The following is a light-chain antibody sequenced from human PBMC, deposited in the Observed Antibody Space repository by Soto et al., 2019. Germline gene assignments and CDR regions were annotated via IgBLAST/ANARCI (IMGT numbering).Light chain of an antibody. J-gene: IGKJ1*01. CDR1: QSVSSSY. CDR3: QQYGSSPWT. CDR2: AAS. Sequence: ENVLTQSPGTLSLSPGERATLSCRASQSVSSSYLAWYQQKPGQAPRLLMYAASIRATGIPDRFSGSGSGTDFTLTISRLEPEDFAVYYCQQYGSSPWTFAQGTKVEI. V-gene: IGKV3-20*01.